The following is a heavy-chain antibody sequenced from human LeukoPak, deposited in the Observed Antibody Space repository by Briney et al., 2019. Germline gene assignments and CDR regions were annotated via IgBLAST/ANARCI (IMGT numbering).Heavy chain of an antibody. V-gene: IGHV4-34*01. J-gene: IGHJ4*02. D-gene: IGHD4-17*01. CDR2: INHGRNA. Sequence: SETLSLTCAVYGGSFSGYFWSWVRQSPGRGLEWIGEINHGRNANYNPSLKSRVTISVDTSNKQLSLNMTSVTAADTAVYYCARSPLHSGDYRFDLWGQGTLVTVSS. CDR1: GGSFSGYF. CDR3: ARSPLHSGDYRFDL.